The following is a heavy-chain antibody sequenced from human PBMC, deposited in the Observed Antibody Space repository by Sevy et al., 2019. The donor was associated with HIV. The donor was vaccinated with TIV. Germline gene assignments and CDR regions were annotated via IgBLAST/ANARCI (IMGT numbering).Heavy chain of an antibody. J-gene: IGHJ3*02. CDR2: IREDGSNK. Sequence: GGSLRLSCAASGFTFSSYGMHWVRQAPGKGLEWVSFIREDGSNKYYADSVKDRFTISRDNSKNTLSLQMHCLEAEDTAAYYCAKDWIVGATRGSAFDIWGQGTMVTVSS. V-gene: IGHV3-30*02. D-gene: IGHD1-26*01. CDR1: GFTFSSYG. CDR3: AKDWIVGATRGSAFDI.